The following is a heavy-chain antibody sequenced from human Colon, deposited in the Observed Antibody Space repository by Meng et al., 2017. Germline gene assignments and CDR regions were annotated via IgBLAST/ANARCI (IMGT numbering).Heavy chain of an antibody. J-gene: IGHJ5*02. CDR2: VSVYTT. V-gene: IGHV1-18*01. Sequence: QVQLVQSGSEVKKPGASVKVSCKASGYTLSSSGISWVRQAPGQGLEWMGWVSVYTTNYARKFQDRVAMTTDTSTSTAYMELRSLRSDDTAVYYCARTPFGGAVGTIGNWFDPWGQGTLVTVSS. CDR3: ARTPFGGAVGTIGNWFDP. CDR1: GYTLSSSG. D-gene: IGHD3-16*01.